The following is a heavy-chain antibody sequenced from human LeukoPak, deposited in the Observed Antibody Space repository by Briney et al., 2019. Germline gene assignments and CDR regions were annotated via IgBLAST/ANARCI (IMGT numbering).Heavy chain of an antibody. D-gene: IGHD3-3*01. CDR1: GFTFSSYS. Sequence: GGSLRSSCAASGFTFSSYSMNWVRQAPGKGLEWVSYISSGSSTIYYADSAKGRFTISRDSAKNSLYLQMNSLKTEDTAVYYCTSRLITTNDYWGQGTLVTVSS. V-gene: IGHV3-48*04. J-gene: IGHJ4*02. CDR2: ISSGSSTI. CDR3: TSRLITTNDY.